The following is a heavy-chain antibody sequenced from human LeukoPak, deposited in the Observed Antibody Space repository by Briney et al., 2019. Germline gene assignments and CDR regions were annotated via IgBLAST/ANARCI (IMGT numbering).Heavy chain of an antibody. CDR2: ISSNGGST. D-gene: IGHD3-22*01. CDR1: GFTFSCHA. Sequence: GGSLRLSCAASGFTFSCHAMHWVRQAPGNGLEYVSAISSNGGSTYYANSVKGRFTISRDNSKNTLYLQMGSLRAEDMAVYYCAKGHYYDSSGYGDLFDYWGQGTLVTVSS. V-gene: IGHV3-64*01. J-gene: IGHJ4*02. CDR3: AKGHYYDSSGYGDLFDY.